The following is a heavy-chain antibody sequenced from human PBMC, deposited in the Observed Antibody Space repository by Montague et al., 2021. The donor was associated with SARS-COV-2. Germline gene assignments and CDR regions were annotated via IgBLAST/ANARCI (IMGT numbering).Heavy chain of an antibody. Sequence: SLRLSCAASKFTFSDYWMSWVRQAPGKGLEWLANINRDGSERYYVDSVKGRFTISRDNAKNSLYLQMNSLSAEDTAMYYCARDEGYTYYDFWSGYFAYWGQGTLITVSS. CDR3: ARDEGYTYYDFWSGYFAY. CDR2: INRDGSER. CDR1: KFTFSDYW. V-gene: IGHV3-7*03. J-gene: IGHJ4*02. D-gene: IGHD3-3*01.